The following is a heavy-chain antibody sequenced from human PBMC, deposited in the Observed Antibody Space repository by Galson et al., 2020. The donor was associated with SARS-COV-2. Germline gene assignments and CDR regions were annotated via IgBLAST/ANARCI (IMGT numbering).Heavy chain of an antibody. D-gene: IGHD6-13*01. V-gene: IGHV3-9*01. J-gene: IGHJ1*01. CDR2: ISWNSGSI. CDR3: ATNSPEYFQH. CDR1: GFTFDDYA. Sequence: GGSLRLSCAASGFTFDDYAMHWVRQAPGKGLEWVSGISWNSGSIGYADSVKGRFTISRDNAKNSLYLQMNSLRAEDTALYYCATNSPEYFQHWGQGTLVTVSS.